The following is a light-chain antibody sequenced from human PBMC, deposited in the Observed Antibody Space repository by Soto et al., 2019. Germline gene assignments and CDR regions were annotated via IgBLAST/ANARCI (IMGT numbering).Light chain of an antibody. CDR3: QQYGYSPPWT. CDR2: DAS. V-gene: IGKV3-20*01. Sequence: EIVLTQSPATLSLSPGEGATLSCRASQSVSSNYLAWYQQKPGQAPRLLIYDASTRSTGIPDRFRGSGSGTDFTLNISRVEPEDFAVYFFQQYGYSPPWTFGQGTKVEI. J-gene: IGKJ1*01. CDR1: QSVSSNY.